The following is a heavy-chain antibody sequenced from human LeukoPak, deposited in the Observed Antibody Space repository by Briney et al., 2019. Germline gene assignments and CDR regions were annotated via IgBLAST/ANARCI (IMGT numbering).Heavy chain of an antibody. J-gene: IGHJ4*02. CDR2: IYYSGFT. CDR1: GGSISSSSYY. Sequence: SETLSLTCTVSGGSISSSSYYWGWIRQPPGKGLEWIGSIYYSGFTYYNPSLKSRVTLSVDTSKNQFSLKVSSVTAADTAVHYCARHYSNYLDYWGQGTLVTVSS. D-gene: IGHD4-11*01. CDR3: ARHYSNYLDY. V-gene: IGHV4-39*01.